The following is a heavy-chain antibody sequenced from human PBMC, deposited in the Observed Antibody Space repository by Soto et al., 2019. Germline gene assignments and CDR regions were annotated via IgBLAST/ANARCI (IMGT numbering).Heavy chain of an antibody. D-gene: IGHD2-15*01. V-gene: IGHV4-31*03. J-gene: IGHJ3*02. CDR3: ASQGGYAYAFDI. CDR1: GGSISSGGYY. Sequence: SETLSLTCTVSGGSISSGGYYLSWIRQHPGKGLEWIGYIYYSGSTYYDPSLKSRVTISVDTSKNQFSLKLSSVTAADSAVYYCASQGGYAYAFDIWGQGTMVTVSS. CDR2: IYYSGST.